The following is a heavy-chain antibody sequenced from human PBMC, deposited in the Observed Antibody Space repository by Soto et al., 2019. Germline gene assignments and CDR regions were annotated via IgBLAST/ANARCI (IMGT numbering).Heavy chain of an antibody. Sequence: QVQLVQSGAEVKKPGSSVKVSCKTSGGTFGSYAINWVRQAPGQGLEWMGGVIPIFGTANYAQKFQGRVTITADESTSTAYMELSSLRSEDTAMYYCARDGGSSYINYCYYGLDVWGPGTTVTVSS. CDR2: VIPIFGTA. V-gene: IGHV1-69*13. CDR3: ARDGGSSYINYCYYGLDV. CDR1: GGTFGSYA. D-gene: IGHD1-26*01. J-gene: IGHJ6*02.